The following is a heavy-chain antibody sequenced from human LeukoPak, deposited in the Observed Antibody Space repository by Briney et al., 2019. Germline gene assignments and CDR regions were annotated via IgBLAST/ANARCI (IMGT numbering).Heavy chain of an antibody. CDR1: GGSFSGYY. J-gene: IGHJ6*02. CDR3: ARSRPYIVVVPAADMDV. CDR2: INHSGST. V-gene: IGHV4-34*01. Sequence: SETLSLTCAVYGGSFSGYYWSWIRQPPGKGLEWIGEINHSGSTNYNPSLKSRVTISVDTSKNQFSLKLSSVTAADTAVYYCARSRPYIVVVPAADMDVWGQGTTVTVSS. D-gene: IGHD2-2*01.